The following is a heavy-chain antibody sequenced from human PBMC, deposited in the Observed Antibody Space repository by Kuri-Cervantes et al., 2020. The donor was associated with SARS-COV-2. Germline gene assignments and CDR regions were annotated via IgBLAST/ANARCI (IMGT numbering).Heavy chain of an antibody. V-gene: IGHV3-7*01. D-gene: IGHD2-15*01. CDR2: IKQDGSEK. CDR1: GFTFSSYW. Sequence: LSLTCAASGFTFSSYWMSWVRQAPGKGLEWVANIKQDGSEKYYVDSVKGRFTISRDNAKNSLYLQMNSLRAEDTAVYYCARERAGYCSGGSCYRGGRFDYWGQGTQVTVSS. J-gene: IGHJ4*02. CDR3: ARERAGYCSGGSCYRGGRFDY.